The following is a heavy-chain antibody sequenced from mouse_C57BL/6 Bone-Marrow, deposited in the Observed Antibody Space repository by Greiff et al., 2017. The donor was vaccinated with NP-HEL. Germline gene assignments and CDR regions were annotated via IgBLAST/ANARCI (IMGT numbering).Heavy chain of an antibody. D-gene: IGHD2-10*02. CDR1: GFTFTSYW. J-gene: IGHJ2*01. V-gene: IGHV1-7*01. CDR2: INPSSGYT. CDR3: VSPYGIYGDY. Sequence: VQLQQSGAELAKPGASVKLSCKASGFTFTSYWMHWVKQRPGQGLEWIGYINPSSGYTKYNQKFKDKATLTADKSSSTAYMQLSSLTYEDSAVYYCVSPYGIYGDYWGPGPTLTFSS.